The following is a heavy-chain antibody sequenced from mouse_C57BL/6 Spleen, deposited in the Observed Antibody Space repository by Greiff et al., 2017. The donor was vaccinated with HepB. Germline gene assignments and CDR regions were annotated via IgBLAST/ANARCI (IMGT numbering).Heavy chain of an antibody. J-gene: IGHJ3*01. D-gene: IGHD2-13*01. CDR2: IDPSDSYT. Sequence: VQLQQPGAELVMPGASVKLSCTASGYTFTSYCMHWVKQRPGQGLEWIGEIDPSDSYTNYTQKFKGKSTLTVDTSSSTAYMQLSSLASEDSAVYDSAGDESSFAYWGQGTLVTVSA. CDR3: AGDESSFAY. V-gene: IGHV1-69*01. CDR1: GYTFTSYC.